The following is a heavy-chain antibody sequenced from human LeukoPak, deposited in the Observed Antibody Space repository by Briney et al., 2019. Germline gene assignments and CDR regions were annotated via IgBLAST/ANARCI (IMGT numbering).Heavy chain of an antibody. CDR1: SNSISSGDYY. Sequence: SETLSLTCTVSSNSISSGDYYWSWIRQPAGKGLEWIGRIYTSGSTNYNPSLKSRVTISVDTSKNQFSLKLSSVTAADTAVFYCASLAVPTSTRGHEHHDAFDIWGQGTMVTVSS. V-gene: IGHV4-61*02. D-gene: IGHD2/OR15-2a*01. CDR3: ASLAVPTSTRGHEHHDAFDI. CDR2: IYTSGST. J-gene: IGHJ3*02.